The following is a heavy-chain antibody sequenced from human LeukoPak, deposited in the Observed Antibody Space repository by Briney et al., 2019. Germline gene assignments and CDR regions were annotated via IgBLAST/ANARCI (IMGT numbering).Heavy chain of an antibody. D-gene: IGHD4-17*01. CDR1: GFTFSRSW. CDR2: LNDDGSYT. J-gene: IGHJ4*02. V-gene: IGHV3-74*01. CDR3: AGATVTPLIDY. Sequence: GGSLRLSCAASGFTFSRSWMHWVRQAPGKGLVWVSRLNDDGSYTNYADSVKGRFTISRDNAKNTLYLQMNSLRTDDTAVYYCAGATVTPLIDYWGQGALVTVSP.